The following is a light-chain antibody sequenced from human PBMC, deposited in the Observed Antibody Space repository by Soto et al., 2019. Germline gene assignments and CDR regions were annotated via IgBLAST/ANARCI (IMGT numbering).Light chain of an antibody. V-gene: IGKV1-5*01. J-gene: IGKJ4*01. CDR3: QQYDNYSPLT. CDR1: QTISSR. CDR2: AAS. Sequence: DIHRTQSPSTLSVAVWYRVTITFRSSQTISSRLAWYQQKPGQAPKLLIYAASTLQSGVPARFIGRRSGTQFTLTINGLQPDDFATYYCQQYDNYSPLTFGGGTKVDIK.